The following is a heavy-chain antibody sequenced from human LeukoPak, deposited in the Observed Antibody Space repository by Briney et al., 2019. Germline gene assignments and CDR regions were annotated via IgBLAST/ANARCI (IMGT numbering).Heavy chain of an antibody. V-gene: IGHV3-21*01. D-gene: IGHD1-1*01. CDR3: ARAPTLAGYYFDS. J-gene: IGHJ4*02. Sequence: GGSLRLSCAASGFTFSAYAISWVRQAPGKGLEWVSSISSSGNYKYYADSVEDRFTISRDNAKKSMYLQMDSLGAEDTAIYYCARAPTLAGYYFDSWGQGVLVTVSS. CDR2: ISSSGNYK. CDR1: GFTFSAYA.